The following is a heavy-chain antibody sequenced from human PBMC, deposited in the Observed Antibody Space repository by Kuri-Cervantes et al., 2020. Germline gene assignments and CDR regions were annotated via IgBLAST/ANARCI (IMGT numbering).Heavy chain of an antibody. V-gene: IGHV3-21*01. CDR2: ISSSSSYI. CDR1: GFTFSSYS. Sequence: GESLKISCAASGFTFSSYSMNWVRQAPGKGLEWVSSISSSSSYIYYADSAKGRFTISRDNAKNSLYLQMNSLRAEDTAVYYCAKDCGYDSSGYLCSWGQGTLVTVSS. CDR3: AKDCGYDSSGYLCS. D-gene: IGHD3-22*01. J-gene: IGHJ4*02.